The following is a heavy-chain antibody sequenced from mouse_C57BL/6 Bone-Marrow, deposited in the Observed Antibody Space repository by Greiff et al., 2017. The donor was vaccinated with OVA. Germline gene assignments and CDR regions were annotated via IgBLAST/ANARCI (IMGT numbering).Heavy chain of an antibody. CDR3: ARHGPLLGTVVAPFDY. V-gene: IGHV1-62-2*01. CDR1: GYTFTEYT. D-gene: IGHD1-1*01. Sequence: VQVVESGAELVKPGASVKLSCKASGYTFTEYTIHWVKQRSGQGLEWIGWFYPGSGSIKYNEKFKDKATLTADKSSSTVYMELSRLTSEDSAVYFCARHGPLLGTVVAPFDYWGQGTTLTVSS. J-gene: IGHJ2*01. CDR2: FYPGSGSI.